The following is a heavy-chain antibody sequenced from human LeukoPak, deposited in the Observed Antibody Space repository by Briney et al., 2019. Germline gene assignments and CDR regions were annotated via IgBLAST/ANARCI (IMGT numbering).Heavy chain of an antibody. J-gene: IGHJ4*02. V-gene: IGHV3-7*01. CDR1: GFTFSSQW. CDR3: ARDGSRGDEAHYFDY. D-gene: IGHD4-17*01. Sequence: GGSLRLSCAASGFTFSSQWMSWVRQAPGKGLEWVANVNQGGTGKYYVDSVKGRFTISRDNAENSLYLQMNSLRAEDTAVYYCARDGSRGDEAHYFDYWGQGTLVTVSS. CDR2: VNQGGTGK.